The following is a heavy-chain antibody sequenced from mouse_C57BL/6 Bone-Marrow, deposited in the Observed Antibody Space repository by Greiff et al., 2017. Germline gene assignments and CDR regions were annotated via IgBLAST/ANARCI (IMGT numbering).Heavy chain of an antibody. D-gene: IGHD2-3*01. CDR2: IAPSASYT. CDR3: ARGDGFYWYVDV. Sequence: QVQLQQPGAELVRPGTSVKLSCKASGYTFTSYWMHWVKQRPGQGLEWIGVIAPSASYTNYNHKFKGKATLTVDTFSSTAYMQLSSLTSEDSAVDDCARGDGFYWYVDVWGTGTTVTVSS. J-gene: IGHJ1*03. V-gene: IGHV1-59*01. CDR1: GYTFTSYW.